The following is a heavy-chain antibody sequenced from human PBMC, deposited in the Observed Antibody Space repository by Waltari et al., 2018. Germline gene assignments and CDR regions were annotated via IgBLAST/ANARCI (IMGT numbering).Heavy chain of an antibody. J-gene: IGHJ4*02. CDR2: INAGNGNT. CDR3: ARDLGGSGYGNGDY. D-gene: IGHD5-12*01. V-gene: IGHV1-3*01. CDR1: GYTFTSYA. Sequence: QVQLVQSGAEVKKPGASVKVSCKASGYTFTSYAMHWVRQAPGQRLEWMGWINAGNGNTKDSQKFQGRVTITRDTPASTAYMELSSLRSEDTAVYYCARDLGGSGYGNGDYWGQGTLVTVSS.